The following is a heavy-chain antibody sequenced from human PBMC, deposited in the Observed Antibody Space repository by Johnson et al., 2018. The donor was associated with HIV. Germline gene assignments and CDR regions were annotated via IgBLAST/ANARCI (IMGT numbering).Heavy chain of an antibody. D-gene: IGHD7-27*01. J-gene: IGHJ3*02. Sequence: MLLVESGGGLVQPGGSLRLSCAVSGFTFNTYWMHWVRQAPGKGLVWVARINTAGGSTSYVDSVKGRFTISRDNAKNSLYLQMNSLRAEDTALYYCARERSDGGANWGSHRAFDIWGQGTMVTVSS. CDR2: INTAGGST. V-gene: IGHV3-74*01. CDR3: ARERSDGGANWGSHRAFDI. CDR1: GFTFNTYW.